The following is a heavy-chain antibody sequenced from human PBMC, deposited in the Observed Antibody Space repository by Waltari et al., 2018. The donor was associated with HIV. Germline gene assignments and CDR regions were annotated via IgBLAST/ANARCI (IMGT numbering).Heavy chain of an antibody. V-gene: IGHV3-30*18. J-gene: IGHJ4*02. Sequence: QVQLVESGGGVVQPGRSLRLSCVASGFPFSSYGMHWVSQAPGKGVEWVAVISYNGSNKYYADAVKGRFTISRDNSKNTLDLQMNSLRAEDTAVYYCAKDKGGVTYIFDYWGQGTLVTVSS. CDR3: AKDKGGVTYIFDY. CDR1: GFPFSSYG. CDR2: ISYNGSNK. D-gene: IGHD1-1*01.